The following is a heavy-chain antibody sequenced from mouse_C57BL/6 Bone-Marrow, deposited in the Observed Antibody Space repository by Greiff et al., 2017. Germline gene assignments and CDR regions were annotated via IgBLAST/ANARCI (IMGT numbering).Heavy chain of an antibody. CDR1: GYTFTSYW. J-gene: IGHJ3*01. CDR2: IYPGSGST. CDR3: ATPFPY. Sequence: VQLQQPGPGLVKPPASVPMTCNVSGYTFTSYWVTWVKQRPGQGLEWIGDIYPGSGSTNYNAKFKSKATLTVDTSSSTVDMQLSSLTSEDSAVYYYATPFPYWGSGALVPVSA. V-gene: IGHV1-55*01.